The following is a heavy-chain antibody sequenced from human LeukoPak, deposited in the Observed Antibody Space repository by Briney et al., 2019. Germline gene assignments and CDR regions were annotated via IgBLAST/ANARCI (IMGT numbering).Heavy chain of an antibody. CDR3: ARDPPIAAAGTDGY. D-gene: IGHD6-13*01. V-gene: IGHV1-18*01. CDR2: ISAYNGNT. CDR1: GYTFTSYG. Sequence: GASVKVSCRASGYTFTSYGISWVRQAPGQGLEWMGWISAYNGNTNYAQKLQGRVTMTTDTSTSTAYMELRSLRSDDTAVYYCARDPPIAAAGTDGYWGQGTLVTVS. J-gene: IGHJ4*02.